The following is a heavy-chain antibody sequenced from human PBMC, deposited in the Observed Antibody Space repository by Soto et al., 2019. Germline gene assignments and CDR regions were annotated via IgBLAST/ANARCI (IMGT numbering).Heavy chain of an antibody. CDR3: ARSTLYCSSTSCYLEPFDY. Sequence: PGGSLRLSCAASGFTFSSYEMNWVRQAPGKGLEWVSYISSSGSTIYYADSVKGRFTISRDNAKNSLYLQMNSLRAEDTAVYYCARSTLYCSSTSCYLEPFDYWGQGTLVTVSS. J-gene: IGHJ4*02. D-gene: IGHD2-2*01. CDR1: GFTFSSYE. CDR2: ISSSGSTI. V-gene: IGHV3-48*03.